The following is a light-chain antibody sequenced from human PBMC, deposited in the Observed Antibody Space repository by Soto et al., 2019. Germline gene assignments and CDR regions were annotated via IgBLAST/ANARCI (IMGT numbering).Light chain of an antibody. CDR3: QQYGSSPHT. Sequence: EIVLTQSPGTLSLSPGERATLSCRASQSVSSSYLAWYQHKPGQAPRLLIYGASSRATGIPDRFSGSGSGTDFTLTISRLEPDDFAVYYCQQYGSSPHTFGKGTKLEIK. V-gene: IGKV3-20*01. CDR2: GAS. J-gene: IGKJ2*01. CDR1: QSVSSSY.